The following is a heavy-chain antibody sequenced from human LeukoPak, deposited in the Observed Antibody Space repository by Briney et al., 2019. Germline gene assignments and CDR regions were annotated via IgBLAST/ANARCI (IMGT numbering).Heavy chain of an antibody. CDR1: GFTFSSYA. CDR3: VKGDRSRWYYFDY. J-gene: IGHJ4*02. Sequence: GGSLRLSCSASGFTFSSYAMHWVRQAPRKGLEYVSAISGNGGSTYYADSVKGRFTISRDNSKNTLYLQMSSLRAEDTAVYYCVKGDRSRWYYFDYWGQGTLVTVSS. V-gene: IGHV3-64D*09. CDR2: ISGNGGST. D-gene: IGHD6-13*01.